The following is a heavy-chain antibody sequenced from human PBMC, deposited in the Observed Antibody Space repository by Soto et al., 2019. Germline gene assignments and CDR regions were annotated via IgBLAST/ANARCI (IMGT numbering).Heavy chain of an antibody. J-gene: IGHJ4*02. V-gene: IGHV3-23*01. D-gene: IGHD2-15*01. CDR3: AKDPRPSRYCSGGSCLGRFDY. Sequence: GGSLRLSCAASGFTFSSYAMSWVRQAPGKGLEWVSAISGSGGSTYYADSVKGRFTISRDNSKNTLYLQMNSLRAEDTAVYYCAKDPRPSRYCSGGSCLGRFDYWGQGTLVTVSS. CDR2: ISGSGGST. CDR1: GFTFSSYA.